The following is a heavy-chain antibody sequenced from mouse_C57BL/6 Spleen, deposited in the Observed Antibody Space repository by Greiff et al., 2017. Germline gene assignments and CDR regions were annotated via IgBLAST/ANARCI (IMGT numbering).Heavy chain of an antibody. CDR1: GFTFTDYY. J-gene: IGHJ2*01. V-gene: IGHV7-3*01. D-gene: IGHD1-1*01. CDR3: ARYKGGRFDY. Sequence: EVKLMESGGGLVQPGGSLSLSCAASGFTFTDYYMSWVRQPPGKALEWLGFLSNKANGYTTEYSASVKGRFTISRDNSQSILYLQMYAMRAEDSATDYCARYKGGRFDYWGQGTTLTVSS. CDR2: LSNKANGYTT.